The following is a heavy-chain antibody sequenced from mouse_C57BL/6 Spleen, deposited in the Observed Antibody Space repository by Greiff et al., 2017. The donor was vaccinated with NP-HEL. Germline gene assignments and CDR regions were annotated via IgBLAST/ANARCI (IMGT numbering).Heavy chain of an antibody. CDR3: ARDPNCYYLEWFAY. Sequence: VQLQQPGAELVKPGASVKMSCKASGYTFTSYWITWVQQRPGQGLEWIGDIYPGSGSTNYNEKFKRKATLTVDKSSSTDYMLLSSLTSEDSAVYYCARDPNCYYLEWFAYWGQGTLVTVSA. V-gene: IGHV1-55*01. CDR1: GYTFTSYW. J-gene: IGHJ3*01. CDR2: IYPGSGST. D-gene: IGHD2-3*01.